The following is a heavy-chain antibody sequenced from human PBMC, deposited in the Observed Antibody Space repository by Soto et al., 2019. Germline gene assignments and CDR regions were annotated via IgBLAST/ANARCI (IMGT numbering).Heavy chain of an antibody. J-gene: IGHJ4*02. CDR3: ARESEDLTSNFDY. CDR1: GFTYTRYS. V-gene: IGHV3-21*06. Sequence: GGSLRLSCAASGFTYTRYSMNWVRQAPGKGLEWVSSISSTTNYIYYGDSMKGRFTISRDNAKNSPYLEMNSLRAEDTAVYYCARESEDLTSNFDYWGQGTLVTVSS. CDR2: ISSTTNYI.